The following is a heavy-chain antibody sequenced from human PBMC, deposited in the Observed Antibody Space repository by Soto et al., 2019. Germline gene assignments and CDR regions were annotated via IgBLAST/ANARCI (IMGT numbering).Heavy chain of an antibody. V-gene: IGHV3-30*18. J-gene: IGHJ4*02. CDR1: GFTFSSYG. CDR2: ISYDGSNK. D-gene: IGHD3-22*01. CDR3: VKPPGYYSDSHTYYSV. Sequence: GGSLRLSCAASGFTFSSYGMHWVRQAPGKGLEWVAVISYDGSNKYYADSVKGRFTISRDNSKNTLYLQMRSLRADDTAVYSCVKPPGYYSDSHTYYSVWGQGTLVTVSS.